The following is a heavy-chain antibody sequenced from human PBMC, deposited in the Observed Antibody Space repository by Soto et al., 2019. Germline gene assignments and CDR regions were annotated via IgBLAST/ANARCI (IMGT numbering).Heavy chain of an antibody. CDR2: IYWNDDK. D-gene: IGHD6-13*01. V-gene: IGHV2-5*01. CDR3: AHRLFSGQQLINWFDH. J-gene: IGHJ5*02. Sequence: SGPTLVNPTPTLTLTCTFSGFSLSTSGVGVGWIRQPPGKALEWLALIYWNDDKRYNPSLKSRLTITKDTSKNQVVLTMTNMDPVDTATYYCAHRLFSGQQLINWFDHWGQGPLVPVSS. CDR1: GFSLSTSGVG.